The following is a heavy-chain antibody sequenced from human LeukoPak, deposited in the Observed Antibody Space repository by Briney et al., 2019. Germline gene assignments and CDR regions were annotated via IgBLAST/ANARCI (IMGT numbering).Heavy chain of an antibody. Sequence: GPTLVNPTQTLTLTLAFSGFSFTTTAVGVGWIRHTPGKPLEWLAPIYWNNDNRYSPSLRSRLTIIKDTSKNLVVLIMANMNPADTATYHCAHYGDYRFTYYFDCWGQGTPVTVSS. CDR3: AHYGDYRFTYYFDC. CDR2: IYWNNDN. V-gene: IGHV2-5*01. D-gene: IGHD4-17*01. J-gene: IGHJ4*02. CDR1: GFSFTTTAVG.